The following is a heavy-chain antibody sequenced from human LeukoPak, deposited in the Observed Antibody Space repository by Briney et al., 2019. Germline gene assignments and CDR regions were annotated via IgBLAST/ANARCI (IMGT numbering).Heavy chain of an antibody. J-gene: IGHJ4*02. Sequence: PGGSLRLSCAASGFTVSSNYMSWVRQAPGKGLEWVSVIYSGGSTYYADSVKGRFTISRDNSKNTLYLQMNSLRAEDTAVYYCARVVGSGYDYFDYWGQGTLVTVSS. V-gene: IGHV3-53*01. CDR1: GFTVSSNY. D-gene: IGHD5-12*01. CDR2: IYSGGST. CDR3: ARVVGSGYDYFDY.